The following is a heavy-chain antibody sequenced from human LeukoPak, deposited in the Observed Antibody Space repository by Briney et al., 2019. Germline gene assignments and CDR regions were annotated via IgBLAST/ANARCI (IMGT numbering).Heavy chain of an antibody. CDR2: ISYDGSNK. CDR1: GFTFSNYG. CDR3: AREELSYDSSGYPYAFGI. J-gene: IGHJ3*02. V-gene: IGHV3-30*03. D-gene: IGHD3-22*01. Sequence: GGSLRLSCAASGFTFSNYGIHWVRQAPGKGLEWVAVISYDGSNKYYADSVKGRFTISRDNSKNTLYLQMNSLRAEDTAVYYCAREELSYDSSGYPYAFGIWGQGTMVTVSS.